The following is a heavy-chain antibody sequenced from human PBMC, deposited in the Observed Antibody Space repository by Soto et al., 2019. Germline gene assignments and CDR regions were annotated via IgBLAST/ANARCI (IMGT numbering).Heavy chain of an antibody. CDR3: ATSGGRDGYSFDY. J-gene: IGHJ4*02. D-gene: IGHD5-12*01. CDR2: IIPMFGTP. Sequence: SVKVSCKASGVTFNRQDMRWVRQAPGQGLEWMGGIIPMFGTPHYAEKFQDRVTITADESTGTAYLELSSLTSEDTAVYYCATSGGRDGYSFDYWGPGTLVTVSS. V-gene: IGHV1-69*13. CDR1: GVTFNRQD.